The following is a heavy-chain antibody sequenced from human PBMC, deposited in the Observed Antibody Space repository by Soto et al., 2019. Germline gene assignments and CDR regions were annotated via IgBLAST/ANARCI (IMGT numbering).Heavy chain of an antibody. D-gene: IGHD1-26*01. CDR3: AAATSIALGFRY. CDR1: GFTFNTHG. Sequence: QGYLVQSGAEVKRPGASVRVSCKTSGFTFNTHGFPWVRQAPGQGLEWMGWNSALNGKTFYAHNFQDRVIMTTDTSSSTAYMELRGLKSDDTAVYYCAAATSIALGFRYLGQGTLVTVSS. J-gene: IGHJ4*02. CDR2: NSALNGKT. V-gene: IGHV1-18*01.